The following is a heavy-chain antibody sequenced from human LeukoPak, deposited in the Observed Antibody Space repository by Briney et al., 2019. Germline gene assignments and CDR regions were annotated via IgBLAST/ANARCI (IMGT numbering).Heavy chain of an antibody. Sequence: PSETLSLTCTASGGSISSSSYYWGWIRQPPGKGLEWIGSIYYSGSTYYNPSLKSRVTISVDTSKIQISLKLNSVTAADTAVYYCARTRKRVVDYWGQGTLVTVSS. CDR1: GGSISSSSYY. V-gene: IGHV4-39*01. D-gene: IGHD6-25*01. J-gene: IGHJ4*02. CDR2: IYYSGST. CDR3: ARTRKRVVDY.